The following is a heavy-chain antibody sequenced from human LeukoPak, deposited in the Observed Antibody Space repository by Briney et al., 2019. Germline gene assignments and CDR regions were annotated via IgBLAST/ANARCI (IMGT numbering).Heavy chain of an antibody. Sequence: NTGGSLRLSCAASEFTFSTYCMNWVRQAPGKGLEWVSYISSGSTYIYYADSVKGRFTISRDNAKNSLYLQMNSVRAEDTAVYYCAGSDTTGYSPREWDHWYFDLWGRGTLVTVSS. D-gene: IGHD3-9*01. CDR2: ISSGSTYI. J-gene: IGHJ2*01. V-gene: IGHV3-21*01. CDR1: EFTFSTYC. CDR3: AGSDTTGYSPREWDHWYFDL.